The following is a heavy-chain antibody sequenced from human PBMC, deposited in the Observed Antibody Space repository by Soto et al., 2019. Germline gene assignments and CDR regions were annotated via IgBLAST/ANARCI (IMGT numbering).Heavy chain of an antibody. CDR3: ARNDYDILTGPNFFDY. CDR1: GGSISSGGYY. V-gene: IGHV4-31*03. Sequence: SETLSLTCTVSGGSISSGGYYWSWILQHPGKGLEWIGYIYCSGSTYYNPSLKSRVTISVDTSKNQFSLKLSSVTAADTAVYYCARNDYDILTGPNFFDYWGQGTLVTVSS. J-gene: IGHJ4*02. D-gene: IGHD3-9*01. CDR2: IYCSGST.